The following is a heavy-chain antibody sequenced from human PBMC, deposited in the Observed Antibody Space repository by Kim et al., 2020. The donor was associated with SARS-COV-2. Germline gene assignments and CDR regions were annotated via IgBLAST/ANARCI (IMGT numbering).Heavy chain of an antibody. V-gene: IGHV3-33*05. D-gene: IGHD4-17*01. CDR3: ARDGTTVTEWYYFDY. CDR1: GFTFSNYG. CDR2: ISYDGSNK. J-gene: IGHJ4*02. Sequence: GGSLRLSCAASGFTFSNYGMHWVRQAPGKGLEWVAVISYDGSNKYYADSVKGRFTISRDNSKNTLYLQMNSLRAEDTAVYYCARDGTTVTEWYYFDYWGQGTLATVSS.